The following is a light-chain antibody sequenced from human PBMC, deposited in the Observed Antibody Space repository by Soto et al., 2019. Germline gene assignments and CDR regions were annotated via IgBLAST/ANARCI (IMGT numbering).Light chain of an antibody. V-gene: IGKV3-20*01. J-gene: IGKJ1*01. CDR2: SAS. CDR3: QQYGNSRGT. Sequence: EIVLTTSPGTLSLSPGERATLSCRASKSVSSSYIVWSHQKPGQAPTFLSYSASGRATGIPDRFSRNGYGTEFPLTTSRLEPEDFAVYSCQQYGNSRGTFGQGTKVDI. CDR1: KSVSSSY.